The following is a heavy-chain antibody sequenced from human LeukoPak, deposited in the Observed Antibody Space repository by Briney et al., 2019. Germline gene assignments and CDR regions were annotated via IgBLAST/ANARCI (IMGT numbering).Heavy chain of an antibody. CDR3: AKGASGYSGYDYYFDY. D-gene: IGHD5-12*01. CDR1: GFTFSSYA. J-gene: IGHJ4*02. V-gene: IGHV3-30*04. Sequence: GRSLRLSCAASGFTFSSYAMHWVRQAPGKGLEWVAVISYDGSNKYYADSVKGRFTISRDNAKNSLYLQMNSLRAEDTAVYYCAKGASGYSGYDYYFDYWGQGTLVTVSS. CDR2: ISYDGSNK.